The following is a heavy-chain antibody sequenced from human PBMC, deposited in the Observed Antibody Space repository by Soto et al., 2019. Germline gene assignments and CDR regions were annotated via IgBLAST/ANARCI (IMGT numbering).Heavy chain of an antibody. CDR3: ARDTGTTGRDYYYYYGMDV. J-gene: IGHJ6*02. CDR1: GDSISSYY. V-gene: IGHV4-59*01. CDR2: IYYSGST. Sequence: SETLSLTCTVSGDSISSYYWSWIRQPPGKGLEWIGYIYYSGSTNYNPSLKSRVTISVDTSKNQFSLKLSSVTAADTAVYYCARDTGTTGRDYYYYYGMDVWGQGTTVT. D-gene: IGHD1-7*01.